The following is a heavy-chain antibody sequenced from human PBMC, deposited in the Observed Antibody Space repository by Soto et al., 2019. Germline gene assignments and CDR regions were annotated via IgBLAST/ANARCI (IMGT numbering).Heavy chain of an antibody. D-gene: IGHD3-16*01. CDR2: IYSGGST. CDR1: GFTVSTKY. J-gene: IGHJ4*02. Sequence: GGSLRLSCAASGFTVSTKYMSWVRRAPGKGLEWVSVIYSGGSTFYADSVRGRFTISRDNSKNTVNLQMNSLRAEDTAVYYCARDPWAADYWGQGTRVTVAS. CDR3: ARDPWAADY. V-gene: IGHV3-66*01.